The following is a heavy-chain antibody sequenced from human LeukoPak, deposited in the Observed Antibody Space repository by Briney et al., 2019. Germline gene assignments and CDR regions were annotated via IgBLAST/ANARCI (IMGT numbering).Heavy chain of an antibody. CDR1: GFTFSSYW. V-gene: IGHV3-23*01. CDR2: IWDSGGST. D-gene: IGHD3-9*01. J-gene: IGHJ3*02. Sequence: PGGSLRLSCAASGFTFSSYWMSWVRQAPGKGLEWVSAIWDSGGSTYYADSVKGRFTISRDNSKSTLYLQMNSLRAEDTAVYYCAKDRSTYYDILTGYYKRLDAFDIWGQGTMVTVSS. CDR3: AKDRSTYYDILTGYYKRLDAFDI.